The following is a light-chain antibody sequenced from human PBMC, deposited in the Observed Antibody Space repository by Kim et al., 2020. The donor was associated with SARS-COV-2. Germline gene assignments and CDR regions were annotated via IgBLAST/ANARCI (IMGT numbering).Light chain of an antibody. CDR2: DVS. Sequence: QSALTQPPSASGSPGQSVTISCTGTSSDVGGYNYISWYQQHPGKAPKLMIYDVSKRPSGVPDRFSGSKSGNTASLTVSGLQAEDEAEYYCSSHGGRAFGGGTQLTV. CDR1: SSDVGGYNY. V-gene: IGLV2-8*01. CDR3: SSHGGRA. J-gene: IGLJ2*01.